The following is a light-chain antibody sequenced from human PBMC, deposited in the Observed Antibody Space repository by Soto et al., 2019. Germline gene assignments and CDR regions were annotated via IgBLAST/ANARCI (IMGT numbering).Light chain of an antibody. J-gene: IGKJ1*01. CDR3: MQALQTPPWT. V-gene: IGKV2-28*01. CDR2: LGS. CDR1: QSLLHSNGYNY. Sequence: DIVVTQSPLSLPVTPGEPASISCRSSQSLLHSNGYNYLDWYLQKPGQSPQLLIYLGSNRASGVPDRFSGSGSRTDFTLKISRVEAEDVGVYYCMQALQTPPWTFGQGTKVENK.